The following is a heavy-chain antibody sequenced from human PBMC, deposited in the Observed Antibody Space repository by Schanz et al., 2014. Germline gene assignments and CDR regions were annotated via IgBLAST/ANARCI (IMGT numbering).Heavy chain of an antibody. CDR3: VRDTDYHFDY. CDR1: GFTVNTNY. D-gene: IGHD4-17*01. V-gene: IGHV3-53*01. Sequence: EVQLVESGGGLIQPGGSLRLSCAVSGFTVNTNYMSWVRQAPGKGLEWVSTIASGGSHTFYADSVTGRFTISGDNSKNTLFLQMNSLRVEDTAVYYCVRDTDYHFDYWGQGTLVTVSS. J-gene: IGHJ4*02. CDR2: IASGGSHT.